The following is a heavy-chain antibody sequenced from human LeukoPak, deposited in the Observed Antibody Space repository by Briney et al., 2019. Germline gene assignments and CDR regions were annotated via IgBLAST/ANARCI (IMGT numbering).Heavy chain of an antibody. D-gene: IGHD2-21*01. CDR3: AKRPDCTATKCFRFEY. J-gene: IGHJ4*02. V-gene: IGHV3-23*01. CDR2: ISADGDST. Sequence: GGSLRLSCAASGFTFSTYAMSWVRQAPGQGLEWVSSISADGDSTYYADSVKGRFTISRDNSKSTLYLQMNSLRVEDTAVYYCAKRPDCTATKCFRFEYWGQGTLVSVSS. CDR1: GFTFSTYA.